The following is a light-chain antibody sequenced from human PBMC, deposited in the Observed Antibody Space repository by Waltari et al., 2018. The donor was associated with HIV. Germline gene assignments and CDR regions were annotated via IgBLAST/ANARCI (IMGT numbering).Light chain of an antibody. J-gene: IGKJ3*01. Sequence: EIMMTQSPVTLSVSPGETATLSCRATQSVSLNLAWYQQKPGQAPRRLIHGASVRATGVPARVSASGSGTEFTLTISGLQSEDFATYYCQHYNNWPQVMTFGPGTKVDL. CDR2: GAS. V-gene: IGKV3-15*01. CDR3: QHYNNWPQVMT. CDR1: QSVSLN.